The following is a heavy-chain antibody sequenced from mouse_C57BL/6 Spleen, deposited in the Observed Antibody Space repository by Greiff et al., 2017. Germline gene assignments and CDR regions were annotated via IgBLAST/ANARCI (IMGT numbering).Heavy chain of an antibody. CDR1: GFTFSSYA. D-gene: IGHD1-1*01. CDR3: TRRPKITTVVDGAMDY. Sequence: EVKLVESGEGLVKPGGSLKLSCAASGFTFSSYAMSWVRQTPEKRLEWVAYISSGGDYIYYADTVKGRFTISRDNARNTLYLQMSSLKSEDTAMYYCTRRPKITTVVDGAMDYWGQGTSVTVSS. CDR2: ISSGGDYI. J-gene: IGHJ4*01. V-gene: IGHV5-9-1*02.